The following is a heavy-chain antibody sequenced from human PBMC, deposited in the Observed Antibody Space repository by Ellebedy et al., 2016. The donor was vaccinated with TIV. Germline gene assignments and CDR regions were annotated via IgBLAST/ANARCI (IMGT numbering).Heavy chain of an antibody. J-gene: IGHJ6*03. CDR3: ARGNPWFGELYGYMDV. Sequence: GESLKISXAASGFTFSTSSMNWVRQAPGKGLEWISYIMSSGSTIYYADSVKGRFTISRDNSNNTLSLQMNSLRAEDTALYYCARGNPWFGELYGYMDVWGKGTTVTVSS. V-gene: IGHV3-48*01. CDR1: GFTFSTSS. D-gene: IGHD3-10*01. CDR2: IMSSGSTI.